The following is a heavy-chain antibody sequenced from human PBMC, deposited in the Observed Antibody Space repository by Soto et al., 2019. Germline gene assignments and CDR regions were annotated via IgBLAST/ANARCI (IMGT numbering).Heavy chain of an antibody. CDR2: FSGSGGNI. V-gene: IGHV3-23*01. Sequence: LGLSCVASGFTFSTHAMRWVRQAPGKGLEWVSTFSGSGGNIYYAESVKGRLTISRDDSKNTLYLQMNSLRVEDTAVYYCAKDPPWTVGPLAMDVWGQGTTVTVSS. D-gene: IGHD2-2*01. CDR1: GFTFSTHA. J-gene: IGHJ6*02. CDR3: AKDPPWTVGPLAMDV.